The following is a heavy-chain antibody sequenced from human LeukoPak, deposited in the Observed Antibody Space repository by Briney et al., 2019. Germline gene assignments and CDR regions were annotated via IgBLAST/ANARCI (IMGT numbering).Heavy chain of an antibody. J-gene: IGHJ5*02. V-gene: IGHV3-73*01. CDR3: TRHVDSSGWLLRYNWFDP. Sequence: GGSLRLSCAASGFTFSGSAMPWVRQASGKGLEWVGRIRSKANSYATAYAASVKGRFTISRDDSKNTAYLQMNSLKTEDTAVYYCTRHVDSSGWLLRYNWFDPWGQGTLVTVSS. CDR2: IRSKANSYAT. D-gene: IGHD6-19*01. CDR1: GFTFSGSA.